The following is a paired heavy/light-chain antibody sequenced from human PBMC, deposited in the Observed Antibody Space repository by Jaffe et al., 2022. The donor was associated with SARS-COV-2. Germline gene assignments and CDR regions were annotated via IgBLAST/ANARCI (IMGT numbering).Heavy chain of an antibody. CDR3: ASGLGWFTAGKLVS. V-gene: IGHV4-59*01. CDR1: GGNYY. Sequence: QVELQEPGPGLVKPSETLSLTCTVSGGNYYWNWIRQPPGKGLEWIGYIYYSGPTKYSRSLGSRVTISLDPPQKQLSLKLDSVTAADTAVYFCASGLGWFTAGKLVSWGQGSVVTVSS. D-gene: IGHD3-10*01. CDR2: IYYSGPT. J-gene: IGHJ4*02.
Light chain of an antibody. V-gene: IGLV1-44*01. Sequence: QSVLTQPPSASGSPGQRVTISCSGSRSNIGTKDVTWYQHLPGTAPKFLIFANDQRPSGVPGRFAASKSGTSASLAISGLQSEDEATYYCAAWDDSLDGLVFGGGTKLTVL. CDR1: RSNIGTKD. J-gene: IGLJ2*01. CDR3: AAWDDSLDGLV. CDR2: AND.